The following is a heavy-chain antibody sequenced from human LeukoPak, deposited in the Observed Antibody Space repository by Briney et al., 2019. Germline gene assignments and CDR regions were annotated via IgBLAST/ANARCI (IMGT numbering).Heavy chain of an antibody. CDR3: AGVAGRYYFGSDPNLFDP. V-gene: IGHV1-69*04. J-gene: IGHJ5*01. Sequence: SAKVSCKASGGTFSSYAISWVRQAPGQGLEWMGRIIPILGIANYAQKFQGRVTITAAKSTSTAYMELSSLRSEDTAVYYCAGVAGRYYFGSDPNLFDPWGQGTLVTVSS. D-gene: IGHD3-10*01. CDR2: IIPILGIA. CDR1: GGTFSSYA.